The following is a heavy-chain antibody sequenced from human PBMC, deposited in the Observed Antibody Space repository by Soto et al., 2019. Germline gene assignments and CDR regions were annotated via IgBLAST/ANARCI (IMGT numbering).Heavy chain of an antibody. D-gene: IGHD3-10*01. V-gene: IGHV3-30-3*01. CDR2: ISYDGSNK. J-gene: IGHJ6*02. CDR3: ASLWFGDDYGMDV. CDR1: GFTFSSYA. Sequence: WSLIISCATSGFTFSSYAMHWVRQAPGKGLEWVAVISYDGSNKYYADSVKGRFTISRDNSKNTLYLQMNSLRAEDTAVYYCASLWFGDDYGMDVWGQGTTVTVSS.